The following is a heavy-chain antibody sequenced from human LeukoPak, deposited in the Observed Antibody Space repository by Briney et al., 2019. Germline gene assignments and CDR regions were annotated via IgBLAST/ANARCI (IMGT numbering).Heavy chain of an antibody. CDR3: AREGVQLWLNYYYYYYMDV. V-gene: IGHV1-2*02. J-gene: IGHJ6*03. CDR1: GYTFSGYY. Sequence: ASVKVSCKTSGYTFSGYYMQWVRQAPGQGLEWMGWINPNSGGTNYAQKFQGRVTITRDMSTSTVYMELSSLRSEDTAVYYCAREGVQLWLNYYYYYYMDVWGKGTTVTVSS. CDR2: INPNSGGT. D-gene: IGHD5-18*01.